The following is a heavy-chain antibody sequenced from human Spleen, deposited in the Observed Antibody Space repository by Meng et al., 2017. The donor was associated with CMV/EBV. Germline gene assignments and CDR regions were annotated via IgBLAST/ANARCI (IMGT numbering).Heavy chain of an antibody. J-gene: IGHJ4*01. Sequence: GESLKISCAPSGFAFSNYAMSWVRQAPGKGLEWVSAISGVGGGTYYADSVKGRFTISRDNSKNTLYLQMNSLRDEDTAVYYCVRDLIRGVAGARPRGPGDLWGHGTLVTVSS. D-gene: IGHD1-26*01. CDR2: ISGVGGGT. V-gene: IGHV3-23*01. CDR1: GFAFSNYA. CDR3: VRDLIRGVAGARPRGPGDL.